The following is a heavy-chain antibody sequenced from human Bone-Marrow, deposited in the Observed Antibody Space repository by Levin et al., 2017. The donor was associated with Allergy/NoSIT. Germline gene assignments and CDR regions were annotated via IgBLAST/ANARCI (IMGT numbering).Heavy chain of an antibody. CDR3: ARRNLPFYCSGGSCYNWFDP. CDR2: IYPGDSDT. D-gene: IGHD2-15*01. V-gene: IGHV5-51*01. CDR1: GYSFTSYW. Sequence: GESLKISCKGSGYSFTSYWIGWVRQMPGKGLEWMGIIYPGDSDTRYSPSFQGQVTISADKSISTAYLQWSSLKASDTAMYYWARRNLPFYCSGGSCYNWFDPWGQGTLVTVSS. J-gene: IGHJ5*02.